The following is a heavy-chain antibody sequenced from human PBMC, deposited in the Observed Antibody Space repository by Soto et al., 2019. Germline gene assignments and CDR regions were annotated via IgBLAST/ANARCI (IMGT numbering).Heavy chain of an antibody. V-gene: IGHV3-30-3*01. J-gene: IGHJ4*02. Sequence: GGSLRLSCASSGFNFSFYAIHWVRQAPGKGLEWVTVISKGGSNLYFADSVKGRFTISRDNSKNTLYLQMNSLRSEDTAVYYCAREVEYTSAFGISSSFDYWGQGPLVTVSS. CDR2: ISKGGSNL. D-gene: IGHD6-19*01. CDR1: GFNFSFYA. CDR3: AREVEYTSAFGISSSFDY.